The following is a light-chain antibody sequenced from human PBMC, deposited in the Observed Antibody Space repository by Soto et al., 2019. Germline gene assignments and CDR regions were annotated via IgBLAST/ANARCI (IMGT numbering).Light chain of an antibody. CDR2: EAS. CDR1: QNINTW. J-gene: IGKJ1*01. V-gene: IGKV1-5*01. Sequence: DIQMTQSPSTLSAFAGDRVTITCRASQNINTWLAWYQQKPGKAPKLLIYEASTLGSGVPSRFRGSGSGTEFTLTISGLQPDDFATYYCQQYNTLHVAFGQGTKVDIK. CDR3: QQYNTLHVA.